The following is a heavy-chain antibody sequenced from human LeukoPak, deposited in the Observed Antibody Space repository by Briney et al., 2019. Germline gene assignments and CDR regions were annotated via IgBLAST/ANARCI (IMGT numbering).Heavy chain of an antibody. CDR1: GFTFSSYG. D-gene: IGHD3-16*01. V-gene: IGHV3-7*01. J-gene: IGHJ6*02. CDR2: INREGSDK. Sequence: PGGSLRLSCAASGFTFSSYGMNWVRQAPGKGLEWVANINREGSDKNYVDSVKGRFTISRDNAKNSLYLQVNSLRVEDTAVYYCARDGVPGGRDVWGQGTTVTVS. CDR3: ARDGVPGGRDV.